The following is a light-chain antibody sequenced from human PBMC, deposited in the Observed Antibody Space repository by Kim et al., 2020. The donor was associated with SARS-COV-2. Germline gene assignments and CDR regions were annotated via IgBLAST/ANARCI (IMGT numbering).Light chain of an antibody. CDR2: DVN. J-gene: IGLJ2*01. CDR3: CSYAGSYTLV. CDR1: SSDVGGYNY. Sequence: QSALTQPRSVSGSPGQSVTISCTGTSSDVGGYNYVSWYQQHPGKAPKLVIYDVNKRPSGVPDRFSGSKSGNTASLTVSGLQAEDEADYYCCSYAGSYTLVFGGGTQLTV. V-gene: IGLV2-11*01.